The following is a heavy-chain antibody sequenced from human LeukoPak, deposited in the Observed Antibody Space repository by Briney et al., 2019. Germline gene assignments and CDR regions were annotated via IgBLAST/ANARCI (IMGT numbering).Heavy chain of an antibody. CDR3: VRAGDIVATYFDY. CDR2: IYHSGST. V-gene: IGHV4-30-2*01. Sequence: SQTLSLTCAVSGGSISSGGYSWRWIRQPPGKGLEWIGYIYHSGSTYYNPSLKSRVTISVDRSKNQFSLKLSSVTAADTAVYYCVRAGDIVATYFDYWGQGTLVTVSS. CDR1: GGSISSGGYS. D-gene: IGHD5-12*01. J-gene: IGHJ4*02.